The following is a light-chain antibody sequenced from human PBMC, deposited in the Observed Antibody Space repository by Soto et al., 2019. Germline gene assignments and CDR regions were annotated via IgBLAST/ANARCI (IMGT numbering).Light chain of an antibody. CDR2: GAS. CDR1: QDISRY. V-gene: IGKV1-9*01. J-gene: IGKJ3*01. Sequence: DRVTITCRASQDISRYLAWYQQRAGKAPKLLIYGASTLQSGVPSRFSGSGSGTEFTLTISSLQPEDFATYHCQQLQRTPFTFGPGTKVDIK. CDR3: QQLQRTPFT.